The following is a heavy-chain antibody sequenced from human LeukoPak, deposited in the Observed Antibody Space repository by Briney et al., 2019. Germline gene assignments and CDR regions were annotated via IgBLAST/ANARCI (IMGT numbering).Heavy chain of an antibody. J-gene: IGHJ4*02. CDR2: IYYSGST. D-gene: IGHD3-10*01. Sequence: SETLSLTCTVSGGSISSSSYYWGWIRQPPGKGLEWVGSIYYSGSTYYNPSLKSRVTISVDTSKNQFSLKLSSVTAADTAVYYCARRAVRGVNPPQWGQGTMVTVSS. CDR1: GGSISSSSYY. CDR3: ARRAVRGVNPPQ. V-gene: IGHV4-39*01.